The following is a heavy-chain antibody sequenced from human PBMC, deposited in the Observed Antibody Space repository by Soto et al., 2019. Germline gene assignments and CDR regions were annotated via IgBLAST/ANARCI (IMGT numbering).Heavy chain of an antibody. V-gene: IGHV1-69*01. CDR1: GGTFSSYA. CDR3: ARDRVPPHIVVVTYAFDI. CDR2: IIPIFGTA. D-gene: IGHD2-21*02. J-gene: IGHJ3*02. Sequence: QVQLVQSGAEVKKPGSSVKVSCKASGGTFSSYAISWVRQAPGQGLEWMGGIIPIFGTANYAQKFQGRVTITADASTSTAYMEQNSLRSEDTAVYYCARDRVPPHIVVVTYAFDIWGQGTMVTVSS.